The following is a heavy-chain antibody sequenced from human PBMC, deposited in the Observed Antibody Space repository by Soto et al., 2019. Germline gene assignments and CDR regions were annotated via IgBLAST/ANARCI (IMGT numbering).Heavy chain of an antibody. CDR1: GYAFTRFT. J-gene: IGHJ4*02. Sequence: EASVKVSCKASGYAFTRFTIHWVRQAPGQRLEWMGSINTGNGNTRFLQKFQGRVTFTRDTSANTAYMELSSLISEDTAVYYCARPKDYDDCLDLWGQGTLVTVSS. CDR2: INTGNGNT. CDR3: ARPKDYDDCLDL. V-gene: IGHV1-3*04. D-gene: IGHD3-22*01.